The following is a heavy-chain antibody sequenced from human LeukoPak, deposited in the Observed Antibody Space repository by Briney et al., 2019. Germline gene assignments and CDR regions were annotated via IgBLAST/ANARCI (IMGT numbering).Heavy chain of an antibody. V-gene: IGHV3-21*01. CDR2: ISSSSSYI. J-gene: IGHJ4*02. CDR3: ARDRIAVAGTVDY. CDR1: GFTFSSYS. D-gene: IGHD6-19*01. Sequence: PGGSLRLSCAASGFTFSSYSMNWVRQAPGKGLEWVSSISSSSSYIYYADSVKGRFTISRDNAKNSLYLQMNSLRAEDTAVYYCARDRIAVAGTVDYWGQGTLVTVSS.